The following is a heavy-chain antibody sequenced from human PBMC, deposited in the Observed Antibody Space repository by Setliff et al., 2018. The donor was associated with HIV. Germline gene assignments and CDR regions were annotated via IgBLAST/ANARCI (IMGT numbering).Heavy chain of an antibody. CDR1: GFIFSSYG. CDR3: AKEDQRVTSVDY. CDR2: IWYDGSKK. Sequence: PGGSLRLSCAASGFIFSSYGMYWVRQAPGKGLEWVAGIWYDGSKKYYGDSVKGRSTISRDNSKNTLYLQMDSLRAEDTAVYYCAKEDQRVTSVDYWGQGTPVTVSS. D-gene: IGHD2-2*01. J-gene: IGHJ4*02. V-gene: IGHV3-33*06.